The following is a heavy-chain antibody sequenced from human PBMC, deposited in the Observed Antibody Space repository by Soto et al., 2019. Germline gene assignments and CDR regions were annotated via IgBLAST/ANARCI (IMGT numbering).Heavy chain of an antibody. V-gene: IGHV3-74*01. CDR3: ARDQAARRDYYYYGMDV. D-gene: IGHD6-6*01. Sequence: PGGSLRLSCAASGFTFSSYWMHWVRQAPGKGLVWVSRINSDGSSTSYADSVKGRFTISRDNAKNTLYLQMDSLRAEDTAVYYCARDQAARRDYYYYGMDVWGQGTTVTVSS. J-gene: IGHJ6*02. CDR1: GFTFSSYW. CDR2: INSDGSST.